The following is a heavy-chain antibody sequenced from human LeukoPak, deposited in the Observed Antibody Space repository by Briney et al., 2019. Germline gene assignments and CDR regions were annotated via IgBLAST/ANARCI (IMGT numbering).Heavy chain of an antibody. V-gene: IGHV3-7*01. CDR3: ARDNFAYCLDY. J-gene: IGHJ4*02. CDR1: GFTFSSYW. Sequence: GGSLRLSCAASGFTFSSYWMSWVRQAPGKGLEWVANIKQDGSEKYYVDSVKGRFTISRDNAKNSLYPQMNSLRAEDTAVYYCARDNFAYCLDYWGQGTLVTVSS. D-gene: IGHD2-8*02. CDR2: IKQDGSEK.